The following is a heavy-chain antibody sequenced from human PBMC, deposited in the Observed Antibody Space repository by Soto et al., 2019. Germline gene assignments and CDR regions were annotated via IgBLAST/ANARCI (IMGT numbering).Heavy chain of an antibody. CDR3: ARAYGSGRRTRATPAYYYYYMDV. CDR2: MNPNSGNT. V-gene: IGHV1-8*01. D-gene: IGHD3-10*01. Sequence: ASVKVSCKASGYTFTSYDINWVRQATGQGLEWMGWMNPNSGNTGYAQKFQGRVTMTRNTSISTAYMELSSLRSADTAVYYCARAYGSGRRTRATPAYYYYYMDVWGKGTTVTVSS. J-gene: IGHJ6*03. CDR1: GYTFTSYD.